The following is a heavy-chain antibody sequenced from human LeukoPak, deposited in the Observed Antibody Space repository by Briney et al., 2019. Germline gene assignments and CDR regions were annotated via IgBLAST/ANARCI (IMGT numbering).Heavy chain of an antibody. CDR1: GFTFSSYW. CDR2: IKQDGSER. Sequence: GGSLRLSCAASGFTFSSYWMSWVRQAPGKGLEWVANIKQDGSERYYVDSVKGRFTISRDNAKNSLYVQMNSLRAEDTAVYYCARVIAVAGGTMDVWGKGTTVTVSS. CDR3: ARVIAVAGGTMDV. J-gene: IGHJ6*03. D-gene: IGHD6-19*01. V-gene: IGHV3-7*01.